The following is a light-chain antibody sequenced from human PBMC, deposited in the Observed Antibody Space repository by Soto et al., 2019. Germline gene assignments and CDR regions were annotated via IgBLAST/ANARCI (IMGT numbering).Light chain of an antibody. Sequence: QSVLTQPASVSGSPGQSITISCTGTSSDVGGYNYVSWYQQHPGKATKLMIYDVSNRPSGVSNRFSGSKSGNTASLSISGLHAEDEADYYCSSYTSSSTLGFGGGTKVTVL. CDR3: SSYTSSSTLG. J-gene: IGLJ2*01. V-gene: IGLV2-14*01. CDR2: DVS. CDR1: SSDVGGYNY.